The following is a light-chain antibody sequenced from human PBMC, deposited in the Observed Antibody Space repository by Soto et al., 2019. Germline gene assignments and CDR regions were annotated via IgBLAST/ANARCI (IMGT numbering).Light chain of an antibody. CDR3: QHLKTYPYS. V-gene: IGKV1-9*01. J-gene: IGKJ2*03. Sequence: IQLTQSPSPLSASVGERVTITCRTSQAIGSFLVWYQQKPGRAPKLLIYATSTSQSGVPSRFSGSGSGTDFTLTISSLQPEDSATYYCQHLKTYPYSFGQGTKVEIK. CDR1: QAIGSF. CDR2: ATS.